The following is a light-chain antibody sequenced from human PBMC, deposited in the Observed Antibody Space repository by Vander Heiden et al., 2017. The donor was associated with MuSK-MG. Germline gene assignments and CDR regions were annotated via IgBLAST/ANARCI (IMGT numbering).Light chain of an antibody. J-gene: IGLJ3*02. V-gene: IGLV2-14*03. Sequence: QSALTQPASVSGSPGQPITISCTGTSSDVGGYNHVSWSQQHPGKAPKVMIYDVSNRPSGVSNRFSGSKSGNTASLTISGLQAEDEAYYYCSSFTSSNAWVFGGGTKLTVL. CDR1: SSDVGGYNH. CDR2: DVS. CDR3: SSFTSSNAWV.